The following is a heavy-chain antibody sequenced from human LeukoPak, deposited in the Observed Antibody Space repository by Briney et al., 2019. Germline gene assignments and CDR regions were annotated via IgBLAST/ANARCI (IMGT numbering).Heavy chain of an antibody. CDR2: INPNSGGT. V-gene: IGHV1-2*02. Sequence: LEASVKVSCKASGYTFTGYYMHWVRQAPGQGLEWMGWINPNSGGTNYAQKFQGRVTMTRDTSISTAYMELSRLRSDDTAVYYCARDPGKRQQLLPPQYYYYYYYMDVWGKGTTVTVSS. D-gene: IGHD6-13*01. J-gene: IGHJ6*03. CDR1: GYTFTGYY. CDR3: ARDPGKRQQLLPPQYYYYYYYMDV.